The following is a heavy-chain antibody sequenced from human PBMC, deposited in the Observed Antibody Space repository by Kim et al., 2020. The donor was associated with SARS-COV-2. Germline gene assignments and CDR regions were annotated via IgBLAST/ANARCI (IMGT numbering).Heavy chain of an antibody. Sequence: ASVKVSCKASENTFINAYMHWVRQAPGQGLEWMGIIDPSCDTTTYAQRFQGRINMTRDTSTSTVYMELSSLRSEETAVYYCASHTSVRGRYYSGYWGHGT. V-gene: IGHV1-46*01. J-gene: IGHJ4*03. CDR3: ASHTSVRGRYYSGY. CDR1: ENTFINAY. CDR2: IDPSCDTT. D-gene: IGHD1-26*01.